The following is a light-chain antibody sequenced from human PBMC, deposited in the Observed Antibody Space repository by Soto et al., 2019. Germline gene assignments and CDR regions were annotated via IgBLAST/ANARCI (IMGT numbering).Light chain of an antibody. Sequence: DIQMTQSPSTLSASVGDRVTITCRASQSFTTWLAWYQQKPGKAPKLLIFDVSTLETGVPSRFSGSGSGTEFTLTISSLQPDDFATYYCQQYYRYPLSFGGGTKVEIK. V-gene: IGKV1-5*01. CDR2: DVS. CDR1: QSFTTW. CDR3: QQYYRYPLS. J-gene: IGKJ4*01.